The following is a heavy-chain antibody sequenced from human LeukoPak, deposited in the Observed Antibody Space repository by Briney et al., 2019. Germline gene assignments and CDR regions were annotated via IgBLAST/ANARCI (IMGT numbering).Heavy chain of an antibody. J-gene: IGHJ4*02. D-gene: IGHD3-3*02. CDR1: GGSMNNYY. Sequence: PSETLSLTCSVSGGSMNNYYGSWIRQPPGKGLEWIAYIYYTGSTNYKPSINSQDTMSVDTSKNQFSLSLSTVTAADTAVYYCARHISGAATLDWGQGTLVTVSS. CDR3: ARHISGAATLD. CDR2: IYYTGST. V-gene: IGHV4-59*08.